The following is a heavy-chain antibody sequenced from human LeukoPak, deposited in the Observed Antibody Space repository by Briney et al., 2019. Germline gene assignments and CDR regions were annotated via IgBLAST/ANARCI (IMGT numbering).Heavy chain of an antibody. J-gene: IGHJ4*02. D-gene: IGHD5-12*01. V-gene: IGHV1-2*02. Sequence: ASVKVSCKASGYTFTNYYMHWVRQAPGQGLEWMGWINPNSGGTNYAQKFQGRVTMTRDTSISTAYMELSRLRSDDTAVYYCARQHSDSGYYFDYWGQGTLVTVPS. CDR2: INPNSGGT. CDR3: ARQHSDSGYYFDY. CDR1: GYTFTNYY.